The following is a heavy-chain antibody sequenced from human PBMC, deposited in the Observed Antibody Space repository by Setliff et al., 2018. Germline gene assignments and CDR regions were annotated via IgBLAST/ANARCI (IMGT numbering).Heavy chain of an antibody. CDR3: ARDEWELVGLESAFDI. V-gene: IGHV1-18*01. Sequence: ASVKVSCKASGYTFTSYGISWVRQAPGQGLEWMGWISAYNGNTNYAQKLQGRVTMTTDTSTSTAYMGLRSLRSDDTAVYYCARDEWELVGLESAFDIWGQGTMVTVSS. J-gene: IGHJ3*02. D-gene: IGHD1-26*01. CDR1: GYTFTSYG. CDR2: ISAYNGNT.